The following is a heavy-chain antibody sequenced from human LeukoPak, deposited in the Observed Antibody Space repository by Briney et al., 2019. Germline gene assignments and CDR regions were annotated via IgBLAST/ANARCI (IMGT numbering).Heavy chain of an antibody. CDR3: ARHRGGATLLYYFDY. CDR2: IYPGDSDT. CDR1: GYSFTSYW. J-gene: IGHJ4*02. D-gene: IGHD1-26*01. Sequence: GESLKISCKGSGYSFTSYWIGWVRQMPGKGLEWMGIIYPGDSDTRYSPSFQGQVTISADKSISTAYLQWSSLKASDTAMYYCARHRGGATLLYYFDYWGQGTLVTVSS. V-gene: IGHV5-51*01.